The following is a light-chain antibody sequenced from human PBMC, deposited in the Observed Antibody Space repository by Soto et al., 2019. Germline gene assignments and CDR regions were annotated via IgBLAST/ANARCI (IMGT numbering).Light chain of an antibody. J-gene: IGLJ1*01. CDR3: CSFEGSGTFYV. CDR2: EVN. CDR1: TNDVGSYNL. Sequence: QSALTQPASVSGSPGQSITISCTGTTNDVGSYNLVSWYQHHPGKAPKLMIYEVNKRPSGVSNRFSGSKSGNTASLTISGLQAEDEANYFCCSFEGSGTFYVFGTGTQLTVL. V-gene: IGLV2-23*02.